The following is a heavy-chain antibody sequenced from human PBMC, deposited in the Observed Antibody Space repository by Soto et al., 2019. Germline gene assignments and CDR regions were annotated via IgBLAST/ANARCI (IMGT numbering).Heavy chain of an antibody. CDR3: AVRGHGAPFDI. J-gene: IGHJ3*02. V-gene: IGHV4-59*01. CDR2: IYYSGST. CDR1: GGSISSYY. Sequence: SETLSLTCTVSGGSISSYYWSWIRQPPGKGLEWIGYIYYSGSTNYNPSLKSRVTISVDTSKNQFSLKLSSVTAADTVVYYCAVRGHGAPFDIWGQGTMVTVSS. D-gene: IGHD5-12*01.